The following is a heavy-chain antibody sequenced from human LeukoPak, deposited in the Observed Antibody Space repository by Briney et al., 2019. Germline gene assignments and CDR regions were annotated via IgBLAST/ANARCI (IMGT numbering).Heavy chain of an antibody. Sequence: PSETLPLTCTVSGGSISSGGYYWSWIRQHPGKGLEWIGYIYYSGSTYYNPSLKSRVTISVDTSKNQFSLKLSSVTAADTAVYYCAAAPSLYYYMDVWGKGTTVTVSS. CDR3: AAAPSLYYYMDV. V-gene: IGHV4-31*03. D-gene: IGHD6-13*01. J-gene: IGHJ6*03. CDR1: GGSISSGGYY. CDR2: IYYSGST.